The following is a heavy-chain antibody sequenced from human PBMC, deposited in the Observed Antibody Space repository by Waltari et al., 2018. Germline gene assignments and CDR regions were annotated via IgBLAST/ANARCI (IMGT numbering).Heavy chain of an antibody. D-gene: IGHD7-27*01. Sequence: QVQLQESGPGLVKPSETLSLTCAVSGYSISSGYYWGWIRQPPGKGREWIGSIYHSGSTYYNPSLKSRVTISVDTSKNQFSLKLSSVTAADTAVYYCARLDLGHDAFDIWGQGTMVTVSS. CDR1: GYSISSGYY. V-gene: IGHV4-38-2*01. CDR2: IYHSGST. J-gene: IGHJ3*02. CDR3: ARLDLGHDAFDI.